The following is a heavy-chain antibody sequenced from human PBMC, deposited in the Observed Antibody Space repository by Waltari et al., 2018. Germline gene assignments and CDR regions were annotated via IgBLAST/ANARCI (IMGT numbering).Heavy chain of an antibody. Sequence: EVQLLESGGGLVQPGGSLRLSCAASGFTFSSYAMSWVRQAPGKGMEWVSAISGSGGSTYYADSWKGRFTISRDNSKNTLYLQMNSLRAEDTAVYYCAKGKYYYDSSGYFGYYFDYWGQGTLVTVSS. J-gene: IGHJ4*02. D-gene: IGHD3-22*01. CDR3: AKGKYYYDSSGYFGYYFDY. V-gene: IGHV3-23*01. CDR1: GFTFSSYA. CDR2: ISGSGGST.